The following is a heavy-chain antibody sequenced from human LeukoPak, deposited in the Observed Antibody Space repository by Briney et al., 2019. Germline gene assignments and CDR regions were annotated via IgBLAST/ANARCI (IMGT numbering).Heavy chain of an antibody. J-gene: IGHJ4*02. D-gene: IGHD6-13*01. CDR3: ARAVAAAGFFDY. Sequence: PSETLSLTCTVSGGSISSYYWSWIRQPPGKGLEWIGYIYYSGSTNYNLSLKSRVTISVDTSKNQFSLKLSSVTAADTAVYYCARAVAAAGFFDYWGQGTLVTVSS. CDR1: GGSISSYY. V-gene: IGHV4-59*01. CDR2: IYYSGST.